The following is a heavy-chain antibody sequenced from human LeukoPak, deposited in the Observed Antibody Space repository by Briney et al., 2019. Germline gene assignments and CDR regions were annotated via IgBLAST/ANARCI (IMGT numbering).Heavy chain of an antibody. CDR2: INHSGST. Sequence: KPSETLSLTCAVYGGSFSGYYWSWIRQPPGKGLEWIGEINHSGSTNYNPSLKSRVTISVDTSKNQFSLKLSSVTAADTAVYYCARGAVAGAEYFQHWGQGTLVTVSS. CDR3: ARGAVAGAEYFQH. CDR1: GGSFSGYY. J-gene: IGHJ1*01. V-gene: IGHV4-34*01. D-gene: IGHD6-19*01.